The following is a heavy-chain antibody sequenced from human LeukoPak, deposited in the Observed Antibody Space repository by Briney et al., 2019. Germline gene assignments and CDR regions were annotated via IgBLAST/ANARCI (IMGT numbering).Heavy chain of an antibody. CDR3: VRGDGRDY. V-gene: IGHV3-21*01. D-gene: IGHD5-24*01. CDR2: ISSSSSNT. Sequence: PGGSLRLSCAASGFTFSSFTMNGVRQAPGKGLEWVSSISSSSSNTHYADSVKGRFTISRDNAKNSLYMQMNSLRAEDTAVYYCVRGDGRDYWGQGTLVTVSS. CDR1: GFTFSSFT. J-gene: IGHJ4*02.